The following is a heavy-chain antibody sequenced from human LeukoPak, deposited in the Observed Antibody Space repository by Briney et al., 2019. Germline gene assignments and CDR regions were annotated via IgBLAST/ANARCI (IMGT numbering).Heavy chain of an antibody. D-gene: IGHD6-13*01. CDR3: ARGRYSSSWYRYKNWFDP. Sequence: PSETLSLTCAVYGGSFSGYYWSWIRQPPGKGLEWIGEINHSGSTNYNPSLKSRFTISVDTSKNQFSLKLSSVTAADTAVYYCARGRYSSSWYRYKNWFDPWGQGTLVTVSS. CDR1: GGSFSGYY. V-gene: IGHV4-34*01. CDR2: INHSGST. J-gene: IGHJ5*02.